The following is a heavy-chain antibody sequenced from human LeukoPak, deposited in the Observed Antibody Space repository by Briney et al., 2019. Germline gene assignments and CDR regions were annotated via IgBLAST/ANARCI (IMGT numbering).Heavy chain of an antibody. Sequence: PSETLSLTCTVSSGSISSGSYYWSWIRQPAGKGLEWIGRIYSSGSTDYNPSLKSRVTISVDTSKNQFSLNLSSVTAADTAVYYCARVSVGYTDVWGKGTTVTISS. V-gene: IGHV4-61*02. D-gene: IGHD1-26*01. CDR3: ARVSVGYTDV. CDR1: SGSISSGSYY. CDR2: IYSSGST. J-gene: IGHJ6*03.